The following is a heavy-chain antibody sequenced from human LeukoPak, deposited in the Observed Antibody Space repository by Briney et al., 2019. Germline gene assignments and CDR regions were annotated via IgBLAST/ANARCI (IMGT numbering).Heavy chain of an antibody. Sequence: PSETLSLTCTVSGGSISSYYWSWIRRPAGKGLEWIGRMYTSGSTNYNPSLKSRVTMSVDTSKNQFSLKLSSVTAADTAVYYCAREGEYSSSSGAYYFDYWGQGTLVTVSS. CDR2: MYTSGST. CDR1: GGSISSYY. D-gene: IGHD6-6*01. J-gene: IGHJ4*02. CDR3: AREGEYSSSSGAYYFDY. V-gene: IGHV4-4*07.